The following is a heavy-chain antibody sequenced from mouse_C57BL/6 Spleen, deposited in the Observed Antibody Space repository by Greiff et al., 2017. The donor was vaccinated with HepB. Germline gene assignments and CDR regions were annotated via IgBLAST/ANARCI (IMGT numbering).Heavy chain of an antibody. V-gene: IGHV1-26*01. Sequence: EVQLQQSGPELVKPGASVKISCKASGYTFTDYYMNWVKQSHGKSLEWIGDINPNNGGTSYNQKFKGKATLTVDKTSSTAYMELRSLTSEDSAVYYFARANWDSDDYWGQGTTLTVSS. CDR1: GYTFTDYY. J-gene: IGHJ2*01. CDR3: ARANWDSDDY. D-gene: IGHD4-1*01. CDR2: INPNNGGT.